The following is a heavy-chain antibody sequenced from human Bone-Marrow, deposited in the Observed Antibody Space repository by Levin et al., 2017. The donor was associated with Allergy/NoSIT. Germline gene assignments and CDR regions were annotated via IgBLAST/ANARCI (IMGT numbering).Heavy chain of an antibody. J-gene: IGHJ6*02. CDR1: EYNFNTDC. CDR2: VYLDDPDTNT. D-gene: IGHD6-13*01. V-gene: IGHV5-51*01. CDR3: ARQVVERSRRWFKARLQRTFHYYAMDV. Sequence: RGESLKISCKASEYNFNTDCVAWVRQMPGKGLEWMGIVYLDDPDTNTIYSPSFQGQVTISVDKSINTAYLQWSRRKASDSGIYYCARQVVERSRRWFKARLQRTFHYYAMDVWGQGTTVTVSS.